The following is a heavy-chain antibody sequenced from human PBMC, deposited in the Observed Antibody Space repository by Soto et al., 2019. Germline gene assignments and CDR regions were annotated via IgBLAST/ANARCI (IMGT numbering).Heavy chain of an antibody. D-gene: IGHD2-15*01. CDR3: ARAQSPFTYCSGGSCLGTIYYYYYYGMDV. Sequence: ASVKVSCKASGYTFTGYYMHWVRQAPGQGLEWMGWINPNSGGTNYAQKFQGWVTMTRDTSISTAYMELSRLRSDDTAVYHCARAQSPFTYCSGGSCLGTIYYYYYYGMDVWGQGTTVTVSS. CDR1: GYTFTGYY. J-gene: IGHJ6*02. CDR2: INPNSGGT. V-gene: IGHV1-2*04.